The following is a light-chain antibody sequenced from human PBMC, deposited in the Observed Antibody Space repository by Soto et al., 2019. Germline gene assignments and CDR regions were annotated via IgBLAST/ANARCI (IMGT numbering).Light chain of an antibody. CDR2: PAA. V-gene: IGKV1-12*01. CDR3: QHDKTCPRS. J-gene: IGKJ4*01. CDR1: QGISSW. Sequence: DIQMTKSPSSLSASVGDRVTITCRASQGISSWLAGYQQKPGKAPKLLIYPAAILQSGVPSRFSGTGSGTDFTLTISSLQAEDFSTYYCQHDKTCPRSFGRGNKVEIK.